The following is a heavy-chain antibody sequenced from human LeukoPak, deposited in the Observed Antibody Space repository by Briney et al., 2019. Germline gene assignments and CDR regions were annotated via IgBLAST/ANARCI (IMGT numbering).Heavy chain of an antibody. CDR1: GFTFSSYW. CDR3: ARDIGYSYGPQKYYFDY. V-gene: IGHV3-7*01. J-gene: IGHJ4*02. CDR2: IKQDGSEK. Sequence: GGSLRLSCAASGFTFSSYWMSWVRQAPGKGLEWVANIKQDGSEKYYVDSVKGRFTISRDNVKNSLYLQMNSLRAEDTAVYYCARDIGYSYGPQKYYFDYWGQGTLVTVSS. D-gene: IGHD5-18*01.